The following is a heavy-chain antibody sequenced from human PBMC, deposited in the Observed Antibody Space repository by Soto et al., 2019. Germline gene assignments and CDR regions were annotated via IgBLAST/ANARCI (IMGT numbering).Heavy chain of an antibody. Sequence: EVQLLESGGGLVQAGGSLRLSCAATGFTVRTKGMSWVRQAPGKGLEWVASFSSGSSDTHYADSLKGRFAISRDNSKNTLYLQMNSLRVEDTALYYCAGQGGYSYLGQGTLVTVSS. CDR2: FSSGSSDT. CDR1: GFTVRTKG. J-gene: IGHJ4*02. D-gene: IGHD1-1*01. CDR3: AGQGGYSY. V-gene: IGHV3-23*01.